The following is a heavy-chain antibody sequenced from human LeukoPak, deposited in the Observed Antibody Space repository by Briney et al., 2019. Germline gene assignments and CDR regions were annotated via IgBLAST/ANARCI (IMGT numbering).Heavy chain of an antibody. D-gene: IGHD6-19*01. CDR1: GFTFSTHA. CDR2: IWFDGKNT. V-gene: IGHV3-33*01. Sequence: GGSLRLSCAASGFTFSTHAMHWVRQAPAKGLEWVAMIWFDGKNTHYVDSVKGRFTISRDNSKNTVDLRMNSLRAEDTAVYYCTRDPPSSGWSFDYWGQGNLVTVSS. J-gene: IGHJ4*02. CDR3: TRDPPSSGWSFDY.